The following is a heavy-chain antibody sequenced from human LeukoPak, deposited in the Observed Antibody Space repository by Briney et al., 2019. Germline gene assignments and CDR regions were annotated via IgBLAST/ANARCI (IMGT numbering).Heavy chain of an antibody. Sequence: PSETLSLTCTVSGGSISCNSYYWGWIRQPPGKGLEWIGTIYYSGTTYYNPSLKSRVTISVDTSKNQFSLKLSSVTAADTAVYYCARSFLLWFGELSFGAFDIWGQGTMVTVSS. CDR1: GGSISCNSYY. D-gene: IGHD3-10*01. J-gene: IGHJ3*02. CDR3: ARSFLLWFGELSFGAFDI. V-gene: IGHV4-39*01. CDR2: IYYSGTT.